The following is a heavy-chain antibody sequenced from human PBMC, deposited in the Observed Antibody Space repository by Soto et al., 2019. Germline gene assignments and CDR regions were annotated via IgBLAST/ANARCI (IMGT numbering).Heavy chain of an antibody. CDR2: ISSSGSFM. V-gene: IGHV3-21*01. D-gene: IGHD1-7*01. J-gene: IGHJ4*02. CDR1: GFSFSSYS. Sequence: LRLSCAASGFSFSSYSMGWVRHAPVKGLEWVSSISSSGSFMNYADSVKGRFTISRDNAKNSLYLQMSGLKDEDTAVYYCARDPPTGTTLDWADSWGQGTLVTVSS. CDR3: ARDPPTGTTLDWADS.